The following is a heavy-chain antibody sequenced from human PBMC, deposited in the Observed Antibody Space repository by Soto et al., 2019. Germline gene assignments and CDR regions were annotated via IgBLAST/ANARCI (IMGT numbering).Heavy chain of an antibody. CDR3: ASPWAQSGDAFDI. D-gene: IGHD1-26*01. CDR1: GYSFTSYW. Sequence: PGESLKISCKGSGYSFTSYWIGWVRQMPGKGLEWMGIIYPGDSDTRYSPSFQGQVTISADKSISTAYLQWSSLKASDTAMYYCASPWAQSGDAFDIWGQGTMVTVSS. J-gene: IGHJ3*02. CDR2: IYPGDSDT. V-gene: IGHV5-51*01.